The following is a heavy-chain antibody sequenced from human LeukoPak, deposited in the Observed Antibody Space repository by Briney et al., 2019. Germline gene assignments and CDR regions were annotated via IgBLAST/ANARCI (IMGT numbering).Heavy chain of an antibody. J-gene: IGHJ4*02. CDR1: GDSVSSNSAA. D-gene: IGHD3-22*01. V-gene: IGHV6-1*01. Sequence: SQTLSLTCAISGDSVSSNSAAWNWIRQSPSRGLEWLGRTYYRSKWYNDYAVSVKSRITINPDISKNQFSLQLNSVTPEDTAVYYCVEYYYDSSGYYSPTWGQGTPVTVSS. CDR3: VEYYYDSSGYYSPT. CDR2: TYYRSKWYN.